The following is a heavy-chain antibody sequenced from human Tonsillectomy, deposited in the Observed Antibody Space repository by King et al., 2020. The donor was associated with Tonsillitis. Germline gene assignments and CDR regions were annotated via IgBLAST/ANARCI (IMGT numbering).Heavy chain of an antibody. CDR1: GFTFSGSA. Sequence: VQLVESGGGLVQPGGSLKLSCAASGFTFSGSAMHWVRQASGKGLEWVGRIRSKANSYATAYVASVKGRFTISRDDSKNTAYLQMNSLKTEDTAVYYCTTSIVGASFDYWGQGTLVTVSS. CDR3: TTSIVGASFDY. D-gene: IGHD1-26*01. J-gene: IGHJ4*02. CDR2: IRSKANSYAT. V-gene: IGHV3-73*02.